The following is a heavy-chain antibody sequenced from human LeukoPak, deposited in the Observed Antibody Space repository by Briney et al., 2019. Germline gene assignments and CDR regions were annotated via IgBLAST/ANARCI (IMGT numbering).Heavy chain of an antibody. CDR2: INPDSGAT. J-gene: IGHJ5*02. Sequence: ASVKVSCKASGYRFSASSMHWVRQALGQGLEWMGWINPDSGATHFAQKFQGRVIMTSDTSISTVYLELSRLRSDDTAVYYCAREGCFSTNCHVIGDDNWIDPWGQGTLVTVSS. D-gene: IGHD2-2*01. CDR3: AREGCFSTNCHVIGDDNWIDP. V-gene: IGHV1-2*02. CDR1: GYRFSASS.